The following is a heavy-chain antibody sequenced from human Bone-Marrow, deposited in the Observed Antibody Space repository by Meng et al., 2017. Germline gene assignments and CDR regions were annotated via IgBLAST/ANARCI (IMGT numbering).Heavy chain of an antibody. CDR1: GFTFSSYG. V-gene: IGHV3-33*01. J-gene: IGHJ5*02. CDR2: IWYDGSNK. CDR3: ARVLYYDILTAENDNWFDP. Sequence: GESLKISCAASGFTFSSYGMHWVRQAPGKGLEWVAVIWYDGSNKYYADSVKGRFTISRDNAKNSLYLQMNSLSAEDTAVYYCARVLYYDILTAENDNWFDPWGQGTLVTVSS. D-gene: IGHD3-9*01.